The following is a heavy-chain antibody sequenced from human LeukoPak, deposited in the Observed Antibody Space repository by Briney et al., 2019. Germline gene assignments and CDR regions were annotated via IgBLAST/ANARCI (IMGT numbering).Heavy chain of an antibody. J-gene: IGHJ4*02. V-gene: IGHV4-34*01. CDR3: ARGLRQLVRSWHY. CDR1: GYSISNGYY. D-gene: IGHD6-6*01. Sequence: SETLSLTCTVSGYSISNGYYWSWIRQPPGKGLEWIGEINHRGSTNYNPSLKSRVTISVDTSKNQFSLKLSSVTAADTAVYYCARGLRQLVRSWHYWGQGTLDTVSS. CDR2: INHRGST.